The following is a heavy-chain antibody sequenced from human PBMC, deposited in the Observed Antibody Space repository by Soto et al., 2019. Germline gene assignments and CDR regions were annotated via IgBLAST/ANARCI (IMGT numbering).Heavy chain of an antibody. CDR3: ARNKQQLVHLGYYYMDV. CDR2: MLYGGTNK. J-gene: IGHJ6*03. V-gene: IGHV3-33*01. D-gene: IGHD6-13*01. CDR1: GFTLSSYV. Sequence: GGSLRLSCAASGFTLSSYVMHWVRQAPGKGLEWVAVMLYGGTNKYYADSVKGRFTISSDNSKNTLYLQMNSLRAEDTAVYYCARNKQQLVHLGYYYMDVWGKGTTVTVSS.